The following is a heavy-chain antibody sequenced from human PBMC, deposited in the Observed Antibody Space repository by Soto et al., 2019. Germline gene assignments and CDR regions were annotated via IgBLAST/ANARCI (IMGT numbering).Heavy chain of an antibody. Sequence: GESLKISCNGSGYNFTTFWIGWVLQMPGKGLEWMGIIYPGDSETKYSPDFEGQVTISADRSTNTAYLQWRSLRASDTAMYYCARLGFPGAIYFDSWGLGTLVTVSS. CDR1: GYNFTTFW. CDR2: IYPGDSET. CDR3: ARLGFPGAIYFDS. J-gene: IGHJ4*02. V-gene: IGHV5-51*01.